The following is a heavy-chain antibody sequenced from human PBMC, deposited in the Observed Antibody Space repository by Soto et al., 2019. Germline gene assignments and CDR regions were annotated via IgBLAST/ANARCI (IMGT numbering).Heavy chain of an antibody. CDR2: INPNSGGT. CDR1: RYTFTGYY. CDR3: ASLLDVAWRGYYTGGGMDV. D-gene: IGHD3-3*01. J-gene: IGHJ6*02. V-gene: IGHV1-2*02. Sequence: QVQLVQSGAEVKKPGASVKVSCKASRYTFTGYYMHWVRQAPGQGLEWMGWINPNSGGTNYAQKFQGRVTMTRDTSISTAYMELCRLRSDDTAVYFCASLLDVAWRGYYTGGGMDVWGQGTTVTVSS.